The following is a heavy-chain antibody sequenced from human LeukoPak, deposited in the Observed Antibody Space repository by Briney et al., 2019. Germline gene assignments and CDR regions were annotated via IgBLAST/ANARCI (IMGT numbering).Heavy chain of an antibody. CDR1: GFTVSNNY. V-gene: IGHV3-66*01. CDR2: IYAGGYT. J-gene: IGHJ4*02. Sequence: PGGSLRLSCAASGFTVSNNYMSWVRHAPGKGLEWVSIIYAGGYTYYADSVKDRFTISRDNSKNTLYLQMNSLTAEDTAVYYCARNGPGGYYFDFWGQGTLVTVSS. CDR3: ARNGPGGYYFDF. D-gene: IGHD2-8*02.